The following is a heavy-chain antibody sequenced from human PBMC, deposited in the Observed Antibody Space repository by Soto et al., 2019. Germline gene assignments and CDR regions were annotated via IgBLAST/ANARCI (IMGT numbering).Heavy chain of an antibody. CDR2: INYSGRT. J-gene: IGHJ4*02. CDR1: GGSIGTYY. Sequence: QVQLQESGPGLVEPSETLSLTCTVSGGSIGTYYWNWIRQSPGKGLEWIGNINYSGRTNYNPYLKSRVTISEDTSTNQYSLRLTSVTAADTAVYYCARIGSGYEAPFDSCGQGTLVTVSS. V-gene: IGHV4-59*01. CDR3: ARIGSGYEAPFDS. D-gene: IGHD5-12*01.